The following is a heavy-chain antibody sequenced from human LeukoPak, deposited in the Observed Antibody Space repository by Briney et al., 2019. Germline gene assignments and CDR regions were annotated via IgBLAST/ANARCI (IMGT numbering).Heavy chain of an antibody. Sequence: ASVKVSCKASGYTFTGYYMHWVRQATGQGLEWMGWMNPNSGNTGYAQKFQGRVTITRNTSISTAYMELSSLRSEDTAVYYCARGPGESSSSYYFDYWGQGTLVTVSS. CDR1: GYTFTGYY. CDR2: MNPNSGNT. CDR3: ARGPGESSSSYYFDY. J-gene: IGHJ4*02. D-gene: IGHD6-6*01. V-gene: IGHV1-8*03.